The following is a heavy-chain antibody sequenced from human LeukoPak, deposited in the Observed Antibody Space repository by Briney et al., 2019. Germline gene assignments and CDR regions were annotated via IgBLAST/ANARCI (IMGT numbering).Heavy chain of an antibody. CDR1: GDSVSSNSAA. J-gene: IGHJ4*02. CDR2: TYYRSKRYN. D-gene: IGHD3-9*01. Sequence: SQTLSLTCAISGDSVSSNSAAWNWIRQSPSRGLEWLGRTYYRSKRYNDYAVSVKSRITISPDTSKNQFSLQLNSVTPEDTAVYYCARDKRGYDILTGFYTPYYFDYWGQGTLVTVSS. V-gene: IGHV6-1*01. CDR3: ARDKRGYDILTGFYTPYYFDY.